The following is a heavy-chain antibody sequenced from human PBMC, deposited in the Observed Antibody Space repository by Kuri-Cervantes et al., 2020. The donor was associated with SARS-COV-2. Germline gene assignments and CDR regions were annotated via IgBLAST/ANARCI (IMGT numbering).Heavy chain of an antibody. CDR1: GGSVSSGSYY. Sequence: ESLTLSCTVSGGSVSSGSYYWNWIRQPPGKGLEWIGYIYYSGSTNYNPSLKSRVTISVDTSKNQFSLKLSSVTAADTAVYYWTRRGGDFTNGVCYTGVYFDYWGQGTLVTVSS. CDR3: TRRGGDFTNGVCYTGVYFDY. CDR2: IYYSGST. V-gene: IGHV4-61*01. J-gene: IGHJ4*02. D-gene: IGHD2-8*01.